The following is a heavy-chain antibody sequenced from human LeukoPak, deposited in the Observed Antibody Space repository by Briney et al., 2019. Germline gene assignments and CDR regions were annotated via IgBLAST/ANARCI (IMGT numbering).Heavy chain of an antibody. CDR1: GGSFSGYY. CDR3: ARDRAYDILTGYCDY. J-gene: IGHJ4*02. CDR2: IYHSGST. V-gene: IGHV4-34*01. Sequence: SETLSLTCAVYGGSFSGYYWSWIRQPPGKGLEWIGSIYHSGSTYYNPSLKSRVTISVDTSKNQFSLKLSSVTAADTAVYYCARDRAYDILTGYCDYWGQGTLVTVSS. D-gene: IGHD3-9*01.